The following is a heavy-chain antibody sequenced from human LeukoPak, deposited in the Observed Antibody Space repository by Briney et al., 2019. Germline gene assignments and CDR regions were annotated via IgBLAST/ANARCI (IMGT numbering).Heavy chain of an antibody. D-gene: IGHD3-22*01. V-gene: IGHV4-4*09. CDR1: GASISSNY. J-gene: IGHJ3*02. CDR3: ARHYYYDSVDI. CDR2: IYTSVST. Sequence: SGTLSLTCTVSGASISSNYWTWIRQPPGKGLEWIGYIYTSVSTIYNPSLKSRLTMSLDTSKNQFSLKLSSVTAADTAVYYCARHYYYDSVDIWGQGTMVTVSS.